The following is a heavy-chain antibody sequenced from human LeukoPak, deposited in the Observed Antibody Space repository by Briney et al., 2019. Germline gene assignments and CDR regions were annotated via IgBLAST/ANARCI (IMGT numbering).Heavy chain of an antibody. CDR3: ARQNRVGAAFDI. D-gene: IGHD1-14*01. J-gene: IGHJ3*02. V-gene: IGHV4-59*08. CDR1: GGSISSYY. Sequence: SETLSLTCTVSGGSISSYYWSWNRQPPGKGLEWIGYIYYSGSTNYNPSLKSRVTISVDTFKNQFSLKLSSVTAADTAVYYCARQNRVGAAFDIWGQGTMVTVSS. CDR2: IYYSGST.